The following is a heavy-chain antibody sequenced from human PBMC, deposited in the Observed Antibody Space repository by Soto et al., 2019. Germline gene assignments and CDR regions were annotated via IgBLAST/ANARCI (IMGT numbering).Heavy chain of an antibody. CDR3: ASDVRYCSGGSCSDNWFDP. Sequence: GASVKVSCKASGGTFSSYAISWVRQAPGQGLEWMGGIIPIFGTANYAQKFQGRVTITADESTSTAYMELSSLRSEDTAVYYCASDVRYCSGGSCSDNWFDPWGQGTTVTVSS. CDR2: IIPIFGTA. V-gene: IGHV1-69*13. CDR1: GGTFSSYA. D-gene: IGHD2-15*01. J-gene: IGHJ5*01.